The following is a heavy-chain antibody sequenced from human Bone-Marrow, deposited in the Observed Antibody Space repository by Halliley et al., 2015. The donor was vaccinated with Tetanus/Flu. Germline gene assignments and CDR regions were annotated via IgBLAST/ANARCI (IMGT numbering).Heavy chain of an antibody. CDR1: GYTFTTFA. CDR3: ARDLPWGYVAY. CDR2: INTYNGDT. J-gene: IGHJ4*02. V-gene: IGHV1-18*01. Sequence: QLVQSGAEVKKPGASVRVSCKASGYTFTTFAISWVRQAPGQGLEWMGRINTYNGDTKYAQGLQGRVTMTTDTSTSTAYMELRSLRSDDTAIYYCARDLPWGYVAYGGQGILVTASS. D-gene: IGHD1-26*01.